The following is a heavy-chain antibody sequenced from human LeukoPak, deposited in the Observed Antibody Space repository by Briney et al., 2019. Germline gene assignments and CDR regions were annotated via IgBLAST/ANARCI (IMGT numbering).Heavy chain of an antibody. J-gene: IGHJ6*02. CDR2: ISSSSSTI. CDR1: GFTFSSYS. V-gene: IGHV3-48*04. Sequence: GGSLRLSCAASGFTFSSYSMNWVRQAPGKGLEWVSYISSSSSTIYYADSVKGRFTISRDNAKNSLYLQMNSLRAEDTAVYYCARATSRVRDYYYGMDVWGQGTTVTVSS. CDR3: ARATSRVRDYYYGMDV. D-gene: IGHD2-21*01.